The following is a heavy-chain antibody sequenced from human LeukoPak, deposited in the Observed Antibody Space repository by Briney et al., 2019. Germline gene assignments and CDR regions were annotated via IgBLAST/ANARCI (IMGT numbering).Heavy chain of an antibody. CDR2: IYYSGST. Sequence: SETLSLTCTVSGGSISSGGYYWSWIRQHPGKGLEWIGYIYYSGSTYYNPSLKSRVTISVDTSKNQFSLKLSSVTAADTAVYYCARHDCSGGSCPFDYWGQGTLVTVSS. V-gene: IGHV4-31*03. J-gene: IGHJ4*02. D-gene: IGHD2-15*01. CDR3: ARHDCSGGSCPFDY. CDR1: GGSISSGGYY.